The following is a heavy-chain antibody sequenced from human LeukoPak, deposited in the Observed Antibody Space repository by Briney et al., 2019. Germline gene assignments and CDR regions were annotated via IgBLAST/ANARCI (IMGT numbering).Heavy chain of an antibody. CDR3: ARLIAAAGTRYFDY. D-gene: IGHD6-13*01. V-gene: IGHV4-34*01. J-gene: IGHJ4*02. CDR1: GGSLSGYY. CDR2: INHSGST. Sequence: SETLSLTCAVYGGSLSGYYWSWIRQPPGKGLEWIGEINHSGSTNYNPSLKSRVTISVDTSKTQFSLKLSSVTAADTAVYYCARLIAAAGTRYFDYWGQGTLVTVSS.